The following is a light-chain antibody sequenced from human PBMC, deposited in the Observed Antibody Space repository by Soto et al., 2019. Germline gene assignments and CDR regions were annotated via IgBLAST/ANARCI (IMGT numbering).Light chain of an antibody. J-gene: IGKJ1*01. CDR1: QSVSSCY. CDR3: QQYGSSPRT. V-gene: IGKV3-20*01. Sequence: EIVLTQSPGTLSLSPGKRATLSCRASQSVSSCYLAWFQQKPGQPPRLLIYGASIRATGIPDRFSGSGSGTDFTLTISRLEPEDFAVYYCQQYGSSPRTFGQGTKVEIK. CDR2: GAS.